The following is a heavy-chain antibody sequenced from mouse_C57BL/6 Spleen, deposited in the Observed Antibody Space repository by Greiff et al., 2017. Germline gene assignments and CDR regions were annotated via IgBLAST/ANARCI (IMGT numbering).Heavy chain of an antibody. CDR1: GYTFTDYN. D-gene: IGHD1-1*01. V-gene: IGHV1-22*01. CDR2: INPNNGGT. J-gene: IGHJ4*01. CDR3: ASSTVVPAMDY. Sequence: EVKLQESGPELVKPGASVKMSCKASGYTFTDYNMHWVKQSHGKSLEWIGYINPNNGGTSYNQKFKGKATLTVNKSSSTAYMELRSLTSEDSAVYYCASSTVVPAMDYWGQGTSVTVSS.